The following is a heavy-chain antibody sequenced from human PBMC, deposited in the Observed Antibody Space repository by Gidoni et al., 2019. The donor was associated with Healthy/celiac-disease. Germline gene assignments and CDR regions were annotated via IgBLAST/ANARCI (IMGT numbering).Heavy chain of an antibody. CDR1: GGTFSSYT. CDR3: ARDSAYYYGSGSPFDY. D-gene: IGHD3-10*01. V-gene: IGHV1-69*08. CDR2: IIPILGIA. Sequence: QVQLVQSGAEVKKPGSSVKVSCKASGGTFSSYTIRWVRPAPGQGLVWMGRIIPILGIANYAQKFQGRVTITADKSTSTAYMELSSLRSEDTAVYYCARDSAYYYGSGSPFDYWGQGTLVTVSS. J-gene: IGHJ4*02.